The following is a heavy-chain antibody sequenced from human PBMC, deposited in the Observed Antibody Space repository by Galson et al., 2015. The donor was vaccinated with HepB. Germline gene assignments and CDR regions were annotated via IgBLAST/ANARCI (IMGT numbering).Heavy chain of an antibody. V-gene: IGHV1-2*02. CDR3: ARDFLDFWSGYAFLDP. J-gene: IGHJ5*02. CDR2: INPNSGGT. D-gene: IGHD3-3*01. Sequence: SVKVSCKASGYTFTGYYMHWVRQAPGQGLEWMGWINPNSGGTNYAQKFQGRVTMTRDTSISTAYMELSRLRSDDTAVYYCARDFLDFWSGYAFLDPWGQGTLVTVSS. CDR1: GYTFTGYY.